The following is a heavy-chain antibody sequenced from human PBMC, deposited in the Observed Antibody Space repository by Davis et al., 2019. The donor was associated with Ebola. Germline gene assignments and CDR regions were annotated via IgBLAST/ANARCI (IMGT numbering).Heavy chain of an antibody. J-gene: IGHJ5*02. Sequence: GESLKISCAASGFTFSSYAMSWVRQAPGKGLEWVSAISGSGGSTYYADSVKGRFTISRDNSKNTLYLQMNSLRAEDTAVYYCAKESSSWLEGNWFDPWGQGTLVTVSS. CDR1: GFTFSSYA. D-gene: IGHD6-13*01. CDR3: AKESSSWLEGNWFDP. V-gene: IGHV3-23*01. CDR2: ISGSGGST.